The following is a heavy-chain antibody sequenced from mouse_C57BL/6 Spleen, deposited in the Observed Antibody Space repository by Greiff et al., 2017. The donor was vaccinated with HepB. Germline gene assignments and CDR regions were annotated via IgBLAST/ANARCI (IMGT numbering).Heavy chain of an antibody. Sequence: VQLQESGAELVKPGASVKMSCKASGYTFTSYWITWVKQRPGQGLEWIGDIYPGSGSTNYNEKFKSKATLTVDTSSSTAYMQLSSLTSEDSAVYYCGITTVVEGYFDVWGTGTTVTVSS. J-gene: IGHJ1*03. CDR3: GITTVVEGYFDV. V-gene: IGHV1-55*01. CDR2: IYPGSGST. D-gene: IGHD1-1*01. CDR1: GYTFTSYW.